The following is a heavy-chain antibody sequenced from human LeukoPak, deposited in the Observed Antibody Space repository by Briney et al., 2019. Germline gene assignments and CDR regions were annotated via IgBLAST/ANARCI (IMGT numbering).Heavy chain of an antibody. V-gene: IGHV1-18*01. Sequence: ASVKVSCKASGYTVSTYGISWVRQAPGQGLEWMGWISTDNGDTVYAQKFQGRVTMTTDTSTTTAYMELRGLISDDTAVYYCARDPTGNYDFDYWGQGTLVTVSS. CDR1: GYTVSTYG. CDR3: ARDPTGNYDFDY. CDR2: ISTDNGDT. D-gene: IGHD1-7*01. J-gene: IGHJ4*02.